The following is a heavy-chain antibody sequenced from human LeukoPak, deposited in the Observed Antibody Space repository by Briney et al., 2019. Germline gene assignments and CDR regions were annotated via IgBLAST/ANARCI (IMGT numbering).Heavy chain of an antibody. CDR3: ARSVGYYDFWSGYYLDAFDI. CDR2: MNPNSGNT. Sequence: GASVKVSCKASGYTFTSYDINWVRQATGQGLEWMGWMNPNSGNTGYAQKFQGRVTITRNTSISTAYMELSSLRSEDTAVYYCARSVGYYDFWSGYYLDAFDIWGQGTMVTVSS. V-gene: IGHV1-8*03. D-gene: IGHD3-3*01. CDR1: GYTFTSYD. J-gene: IGHJ3*02.